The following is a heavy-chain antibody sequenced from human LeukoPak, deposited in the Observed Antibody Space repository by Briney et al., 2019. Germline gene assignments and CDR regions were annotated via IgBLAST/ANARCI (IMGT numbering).Heavy chain of an antibody. CDR2: ISAYNGNT. V-gene: IGHV1-18*01. D-gene: IGHD3-22*01. J-gene: IGHJ4*02. Sequence: ASVKVSCKASGYTFTIYGISWVRQAPGQGLEWMGWISAYNGNTNYAQKFQGRVTITADESTSTAYMELSSLRSEDTAVYYCARSRLHYDSSGYFNFDYWGQGTLVTVSS. CDR3: ARSRLHYDSSGYFNFDY. CDR1: GYTFTIYG.